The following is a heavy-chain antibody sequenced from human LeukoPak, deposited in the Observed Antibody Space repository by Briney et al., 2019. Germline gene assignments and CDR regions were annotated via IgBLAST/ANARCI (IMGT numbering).Heavy chain of an antibody. D-gene: IGHD1-26*01. CDR1: AFIFSKFA. CDR3: AFEIGRSQGAFDI. CDR2: IWNDGSDE. J-gene: IGHJ3*02. Sequence: GGSLRLSCAASAFIFSKFAMHWVRQTPGKGLEWVAAIWNDGSDENYADSVKGRFTISSDNSKNTLYLQMNSLRAEDTAVYYCAFEIGRSQGAFDIWGQGTMITVSS. V-gene: IGHV3-33*01.